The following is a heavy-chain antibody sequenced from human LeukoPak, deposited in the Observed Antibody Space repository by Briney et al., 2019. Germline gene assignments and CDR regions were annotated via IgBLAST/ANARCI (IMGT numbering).Heavy chain of an antibody. CDR1: GGSFSGYY. Sequence: SGTLSLTCAVYGGSFSGYYWSWIRQPPGKGLEWIGEINHSGSTNYNPSLKSRVTISVDTSKNQFSLKLSSVTAADTAVYYCARFGPPKYSSGWYMNYFDYWGQGTLVTVSS. CDR2: INHSGST. CDR3: ARFGPPKYSSGWYMNYFDY. D-gene: IGHD6-19*01. V-gene: IGHV4-34*01. J-gene: IGHJ4*02.